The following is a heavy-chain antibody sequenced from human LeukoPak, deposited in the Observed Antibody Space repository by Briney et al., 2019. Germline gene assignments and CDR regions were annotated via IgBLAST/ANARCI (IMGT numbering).Heavy chain of an antibody. J-gene: IGHJ1*01. D-gene: IGHD6-19*01. CDR1: GYTFTSYD. V-gene: IGHV1-8*01. Sequence: EASVKVSCKASGYTFTSYDINWVRQATGQGLEWMGWMNPNSGNTGYAQKFQGRVTMTRNTSISTAYMELSSLRSEDTAVYYCARGWGSGWYGDWDFQHWGQGTLVTVSS. CDR2: MNPNSGNT. CDR3: ARGWGSGWYGDWDFQH.